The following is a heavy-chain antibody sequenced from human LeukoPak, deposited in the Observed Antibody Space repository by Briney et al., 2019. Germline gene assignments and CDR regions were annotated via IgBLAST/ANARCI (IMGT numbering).Heavy chain of an antibody. CDR1: GGTFSSYA. Sequence: ASVKVSCKASGGTFSSYAISWVRQAPGQGLEWMGGIIPIFGTANYAQKFQGRVTITADESTSTAYMELSSLRSEDTAVYYCARERYFDWLPDYYGMDVWGQGTTVTVSS. V-gene: IGHV1-69*13. D-gene: IGHD3-9*01. J-gene: IGHJ6*02. CDR2: IIPIFGTA. CDR3: ARERYFDWLPDYYGMDV.